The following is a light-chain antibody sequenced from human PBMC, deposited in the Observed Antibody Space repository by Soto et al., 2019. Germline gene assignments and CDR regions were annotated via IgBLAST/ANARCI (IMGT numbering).Light chain of an antibody. CDR1: SSNIGTSS. J-gene: IGLJ1*01. Sequence: QSVLTQPHSASGTPGQRVTISCSGSSSNIGTSSVHWFQQLPGTAPKLLISTTNQRPSGVPDRFSGSKSGTSASLAISGLQSEDEADYYCAAWDDSLNEVFGTGTKVTVL. CDR3: AAWDDSLNEV. V-gene: IGLV1-44*01. CDR2: TTN.